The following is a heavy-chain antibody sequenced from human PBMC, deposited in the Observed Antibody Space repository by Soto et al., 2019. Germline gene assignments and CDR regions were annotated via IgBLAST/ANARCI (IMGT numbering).Heavy chain of an antibody. CDR1: GFSFSNYA. J-gene: IGHJ5*02. D-gene: IGHD6-13*01. Sequence: EVQLLESGGGLIQPGGSLRLSCAASGFSFSNYAMAWVRQAPGKGLEWVSGISGNGVNTHYADAVKGRFTISRDNPQNTVFLQMVNLRVDDTAQYYCARSEGAASIVWFDTWGQGTPVTVSS. CDR3: ARSEGAASIVWFDT. CDR2: ISGNGVNT. V-gene: IGHV3-23*01.